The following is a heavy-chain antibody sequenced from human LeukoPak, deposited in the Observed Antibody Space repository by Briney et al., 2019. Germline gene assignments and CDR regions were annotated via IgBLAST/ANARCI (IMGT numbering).Heavy chain of an antibody. CDR3: ARLIVVVTADVDY. V-gene: IGHV3-30-3*01. CDR1: GFTFSSYA. CDR2: ISYDGSNK. J-gene: IGHJ4*02. D-gene: IGHD2-21*02. Sequence: QPGRSLRLSCAASGFTFSSYAMHRVRQAPGKGLEWVAVISYDGSNKYYADSVKGRFTISRDNSKNTLYLQMNSLRAEDTAVYYCARLIVVVTADVDYWGQGTLVTVSS.